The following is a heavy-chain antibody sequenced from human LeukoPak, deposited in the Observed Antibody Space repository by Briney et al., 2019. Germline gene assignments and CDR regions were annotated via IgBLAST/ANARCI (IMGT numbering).Heavy chain of an antibody. V-gene: IGHV1-2*02. D-gene: IGHD3-22*01. CDR1: GYTFTGYY. CDR3: ARDLYYYESSGYIDY. Sequence: ASVKVSCKASGYTFTGYYMHWVRQAPGQGLEWMGWINPNSGGTNYAQKFQGRVTMTRDTSISTAYMELSRLRSDDTAVYYCARDLYYYESSGYIDYWGQGTLVTVSS. J-gene: IGHJ4*02. CDR2: INPNSGGT.